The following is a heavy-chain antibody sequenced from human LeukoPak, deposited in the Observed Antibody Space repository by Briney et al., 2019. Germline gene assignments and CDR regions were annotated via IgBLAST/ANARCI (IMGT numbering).Heavy chain of an antibody. CDR3: ARGDITMVRGVFL. CDR1: GYTFTGYY. V-gene: IGHV1-46*01. CDR2: INPSGGST. J-gene: IGHJ4*02. D-gene: IGHD3-10*01. Sequence: ASVKVSCKASGYTFTGYYMHWVRQAPGQGLEWMGIINPSGGSTSYAQKFQGRVTMTRDMSTSTVYMELSSLRSEDTAVYYCARGDITMVRGVFLWGQGTLVTVSS.